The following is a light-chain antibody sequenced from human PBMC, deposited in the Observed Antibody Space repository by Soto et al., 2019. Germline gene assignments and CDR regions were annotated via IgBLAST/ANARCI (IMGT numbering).Light chain of an antibody. Sequence: QSVLSQPPSVSGAPGQRVTISCTGSSSNIGAGYDAHWFQQVPGTAPNLLIYGSTNRPSGVPDRFSGSKSGTSASLAITGLQAEDEADYYCQSYDSSLGGNYVFGTGTRSPS. CDR2: GST. J-gene: IGLJ1*01. CDR3: QSYDSSLGGNYV. V-gene: IGLV1-40*01. CDR1: SSNIGAGYD.